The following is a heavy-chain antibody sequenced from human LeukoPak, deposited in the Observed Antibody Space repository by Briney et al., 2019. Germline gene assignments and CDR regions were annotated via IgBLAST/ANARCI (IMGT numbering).Heavy chain of an antibody. D-gene: IGHD3-22*01. J-gene: IGHJ4*02. CDR1: GYAFTGYY. V-gene: IGHV1-2*02. CDR3: ARVLRYDDSSGYYAY. Sequence: ASVKVSCKASGYAFTGYYMHWVRQAPGQGLEWMGWINPNSGGANYAQTLQGRVTMTRDTSISIVYMELSGLRTDDTAVYYCARVLRYDDSSGYYAYWGQGTLVTVSS. CDR2: INPNSGGA.